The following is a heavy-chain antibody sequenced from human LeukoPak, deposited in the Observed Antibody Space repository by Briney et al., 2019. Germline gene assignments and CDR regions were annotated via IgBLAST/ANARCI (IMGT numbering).Heavy chain of an antibody. D-gene: IGHD5-18*01. CDR1: GGSISSYQ. CDR2: VYTRGST. Sequence: PSETLSLTGTVSGGSISSYQWSWIRQPAGKGRECIGRVYTRGSTNYNPSLKSRVTMSVDTSKEQLSLNLSSVTAADTAVYYCARDGLYSYGYSYFDYWGQGTLVTVSS. CDR3: ARDGLYSYGYSYFDY. V-gene: IGHV4-4*07. J-gene: IGHJ4*02.